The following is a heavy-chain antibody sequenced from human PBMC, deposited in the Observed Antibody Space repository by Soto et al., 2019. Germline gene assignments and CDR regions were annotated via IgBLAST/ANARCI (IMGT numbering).Heavy chain of an antibody. CDR1: GFSLSTIGMC. Sequence: SGPTLVNPTHTLTRTCTFSGFSLSTIGMCVSWIRQPPGNSLEWLSLIDWDDDKYYSTSLNTRLTISKDTSKNQVVLTMTNMDPVETDTYSCARSRIAVRPVFDSWGQGNMVPVSS. J-gene: IGHJ4*02. V-gene: IGHV2-70*01. CDR2: IDWDDDK. D-gene: IGHD6-6*01. CDR3: ARSRIAVRPVFDS.